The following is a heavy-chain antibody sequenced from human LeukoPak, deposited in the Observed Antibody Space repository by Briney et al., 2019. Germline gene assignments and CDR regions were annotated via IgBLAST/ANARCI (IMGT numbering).Heavy chain of an antibody. Sequence: GASVKVSCKASGGTFSSYAISWVRQAPGQGLEWMGRIIPILGIANYAQKFQGRVTITADKSTSTAYMELSSLRSEDTAVYCCARSGSYSPHDYWGQGTLVTVSS. CDR2: IIPILGIA. J-gene: IGHJ4*02. CDR3: ARSGSYSPHDY. V-gene: IGHV1-69*04. CDR1: GGTFSSYA. D-gene: IGHD1-26*01.